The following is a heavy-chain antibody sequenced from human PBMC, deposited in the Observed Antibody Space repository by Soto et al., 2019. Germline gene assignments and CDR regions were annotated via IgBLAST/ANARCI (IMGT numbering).Heavy chain of an antibody. CDR2: IIPILGIA. CDR1: VGTFSSYT. V-gene: IGHV1-69*08. CDR3: AREEYYYGSGAFFDY. J-gene: IGHJ4*02. Sequence: QVQLVQSGAEVKKPGSSVKVSCKASVGTFSSYTISWVRQAPGQELEWMGRIIPILGIANYAQKFQGRVTITADKSTSTAYMELSSLRSEDAAVYYCAREEYYYGSGAFFDYWGQGTLVTVSS. D-gene: IGHD3-10*01.